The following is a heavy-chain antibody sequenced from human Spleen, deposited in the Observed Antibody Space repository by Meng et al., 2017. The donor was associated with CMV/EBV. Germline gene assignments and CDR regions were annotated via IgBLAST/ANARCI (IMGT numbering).Heavy chain of an antibody. J-gene: IGHJ4*02. V-gene: IGHV3-30*02. Sequence: QVQLVELGGGVVPPGGSLRLSCAASGFTFSSYGMHWVRQAPGKGLEWVAFIRYDGSNKYYADSVKGRFTISRDNSKNTLYLEMNSLRADDTALYFCAKDYSGSFSIDYWGQGTLVTVSS. CDR2: IRYDGSNK. CDR3: AKDYSGSFSIDY. CDR1: GFTFSSYG. D-gene: IGHD1-26*01.